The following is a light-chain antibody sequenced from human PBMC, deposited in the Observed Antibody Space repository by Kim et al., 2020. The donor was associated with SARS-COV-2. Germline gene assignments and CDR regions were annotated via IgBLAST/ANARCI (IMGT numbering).Light chain of an antibody. CDR1: QSVSSNY. J-gene: IGKJ3*01. CDR3: HLYGSSPL. Sequence: EIVLTQSPGTLSLSPGKRVTLSCRASQSVSSNYLAWYQQKPGQAPRLLIYGASSRATDIPDRFSGSGSGTDFTLTISRLEAEDFAVYYCHLYGSSPLFGPGTKVDIK. CDR2: GAS. V-gene: IGKV3-20*01.